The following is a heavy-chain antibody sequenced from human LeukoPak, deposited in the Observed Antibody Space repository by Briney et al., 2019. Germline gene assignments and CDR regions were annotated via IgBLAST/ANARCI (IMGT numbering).Heavy chain of an antibody. CDR1: GFTFSSYE. J-gene: IGHJ6*04. CDR2: ISSSGSTI. CDR3: AELGITMIGGV. Sequence: PGGSLRLSCAASGFTFSSYEMNWVRQAPGKGLEGVSDISSSGSTIYYADSVKGRFTISRDNAKNSPYLQMKSLRAEDTAVYYCAELGITMIGGVWGKGTTVTISS. D-gene: IGHD3-10*02. V-gene: IGHV3-48*03.